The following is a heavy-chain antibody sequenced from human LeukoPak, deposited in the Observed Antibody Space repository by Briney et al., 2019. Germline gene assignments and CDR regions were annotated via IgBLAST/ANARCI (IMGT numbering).Heavy chain of an antibody. CDR3: ARHVDIVATFDY. V-gene: IGHV3-66*04. J-gene: IGHJ4*02. D-gene: IGHD5-12*01. CDR2: IYTAGNT. Sequence: GGSLRLSCAASGFIVSHKYMAWVRQAPGRGLEWLSIIYTAGNTVSAESVKGRFIISRDNAKNSLYLQMNSLRAEDTAVYYCARHVDIVATFDYWGQGTLVTVSS. CDR1: GFIVSHKY.